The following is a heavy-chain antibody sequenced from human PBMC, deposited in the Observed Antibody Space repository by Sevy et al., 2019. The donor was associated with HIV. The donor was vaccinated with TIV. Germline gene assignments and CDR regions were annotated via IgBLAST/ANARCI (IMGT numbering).Heavy chain of an antibody. CDR3: TKDPPVYGDFPYGMDV. CDR1: GFIFDDYA. J-gene: IGHJ6*02. Sequence: GGSLRLSCVGSGFIFDDYAMHWVRQAPGKGLEWVALISYDGGKKYYADSVKGRFTISRDNFKNTLYLQMNTLRRDDTAAYFCTKDPPVYGDFPYGMDVWGQGTTVTVSS. V-gene: IGHV3-30*18. D-gene: IGHD4-17*01. CDR2: ISYDGGKK.